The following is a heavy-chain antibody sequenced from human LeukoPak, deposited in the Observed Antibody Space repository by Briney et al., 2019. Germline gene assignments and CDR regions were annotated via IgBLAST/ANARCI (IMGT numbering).Heavy chain of an antibody. V-gene: IGHV1-2*06. D-gene: IGHD2-2*01. Sequence: ASVKVSCKASGYTFTGYYMHWVRQAPGQGLEWMGRITPNSGGTNYPQKFQGRVTMTRDTSISTAYMELSRLRSDDTAVYYCARGIPAPEGLDAFDIWGQGTRVTVSS. CDR1: GYTFTGYY. J-gene: IGHJ3*02. CDR2: ITPNSGGT. CDR3: ARGIPAPEGLDAFDI.